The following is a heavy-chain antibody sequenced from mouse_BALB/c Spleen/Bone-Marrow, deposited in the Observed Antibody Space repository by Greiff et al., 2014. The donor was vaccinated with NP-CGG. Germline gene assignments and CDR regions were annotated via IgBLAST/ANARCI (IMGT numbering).Heavy chain of an antibody. Sequence: EVKLMESGGGLVEPGESLKFSCAASGITVSSYTMSWVRQTPEKRLEWVAFITGGGTTYYPDSVKGRFTISRDNARNILYLQVSSLRSEDTAIYYCARHYGYVDAMDYWGQGTSVTVSS. D-gene: IGHD1-2*01. J-gene: IGHJ4*01. CDR1: GITVSSYT. CDR2: ITGGGTT. V-gene: IGHV5-6-5*01. CDR3: ARHYGYVDAMDY.